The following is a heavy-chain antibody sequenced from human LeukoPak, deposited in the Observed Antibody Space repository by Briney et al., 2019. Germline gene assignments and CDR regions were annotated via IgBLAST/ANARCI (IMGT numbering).Heavy chain of an antibody. CDR1: GFTFSSYG. CDR3: ARGVMTVDY. CDR2: ISFDGSNK. J-gene: IGHJ4*02. Sequence: PGGSLRLSCAASGFTFSSYGMHWVRQAPGKGLEWVTVISFDGSNKYYADSVKGRFTNSRDNSKNTLYLQLNSLRAEDTAVYYCARGVMTVDYWGQGTLVTVSS. V-gene: IGHV3-30*03.